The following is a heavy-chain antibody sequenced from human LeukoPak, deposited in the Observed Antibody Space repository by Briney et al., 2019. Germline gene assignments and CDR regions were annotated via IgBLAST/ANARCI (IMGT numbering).Heavy chain of an antibody. Sequence: PGGSLRLSCAASEFTFSSYAMSGGRQAPGKGLEWVSAISGSGGRTYYAESVKGRFTISRDNNENTLYLQMNSLRAEDTAVYYCAKAAQVAGRPNLGGHFDYWGQGTLVTVSS. J-gene: IGHJ4*02. V-gene: IGHV3-23*01. D-gene: IGHD6-6*01. CDR1: EFTFSSYA. CDR3: AKAAQVAGRPNLGGHFDY. CDR2: ISGSGGRT.